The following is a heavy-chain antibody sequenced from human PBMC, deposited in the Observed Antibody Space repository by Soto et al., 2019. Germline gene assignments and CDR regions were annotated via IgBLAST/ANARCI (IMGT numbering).Heavy chain of an antibody. CDR3: AAGGDYGDQRWFDP. D-gene: IGHD4-17*01. J-gene: IGHJ5*02. CDR1: GFTFTSSA. CDR2: IVVGSGNT. V-gene: IGHV1-58*01. Sequence: VASVKVSCKASGFTFTSSAVQWVRQARGQRLEWIGWIVVGSGNTNYAQKFQERVTITRDMSTSTAYMELSSLRSEDTAVYYCAAGGDYGDQRWFDPWGQGTLVTVSS.